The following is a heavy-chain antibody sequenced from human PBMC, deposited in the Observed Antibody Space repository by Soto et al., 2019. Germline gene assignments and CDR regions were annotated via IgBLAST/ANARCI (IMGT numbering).Heavy chain of an antibody. CDR3: ARDLLHYDFWSGYSAYFYYGMDV. V-gene: IGHV3-48*03. D-gene: IGHD3-3*01. Sequence: LRLSCAASGFTFSSYEMNWVRQAPGQGLEWVSYISDSGGTVYYADSVKGRFTVSRDNAQNSVYLQMNSLRTEDTAVYYCARDLLHYDFWSGYSAYFYYGMDVWGPGTTVTVSS. CDR2: ISDSGGTV. J-gene: IGHJ6*02. CDR1: GFTFSSYE.